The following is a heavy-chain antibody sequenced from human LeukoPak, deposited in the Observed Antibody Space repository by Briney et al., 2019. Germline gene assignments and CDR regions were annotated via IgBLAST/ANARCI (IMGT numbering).Heavy chain of an antibody. V-gene: IGHV4-39*02. CDR2: IYYSGST. CDR3: AKLVGIAAHHFDY. CDR1: GGSISSSTYF. D-gene: IGHD6-25*01. J-gene: IGHJ4*02. Sequence: SETLSLTCTVSGGSISSSTYFWGWIRQPPGKGLEWIATIYYSGSTYYNPSLKSRVTISVDTSKNHFSLKLSSVTAANTAVYYCAKLVGIAAHHFDYWGQGTLVTVSS.